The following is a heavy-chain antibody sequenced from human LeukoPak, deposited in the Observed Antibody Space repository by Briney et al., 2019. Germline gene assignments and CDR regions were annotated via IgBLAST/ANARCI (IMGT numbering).Heavy chain of an antibody. D-gene: IGHD4-23*01. Sequence: GGSLRLSCAASGFTFSSYAMSWVRQAPGKGLEWVSAISGSGGSTYYADSVKGRFTISRDNSKNTLYLQMNSLRAEDTAVYYCAPHSGHDYGGVSGYWGQGTLVTVSS. CDR1: GFTFSSYA. CDR3: APHSGHDYGGVSGY. J-gene: IGHJ4*02. CDR2: ISGSGGST. V-gene: IGHV3-23*01.